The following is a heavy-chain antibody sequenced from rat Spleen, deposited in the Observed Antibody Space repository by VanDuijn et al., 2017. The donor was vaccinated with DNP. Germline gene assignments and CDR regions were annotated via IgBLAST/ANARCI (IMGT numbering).Heavy chain of an antibody. CDR3: ARHTY. J-gene: IGHJ2*01. CDR1: GFTFSDYY. Sequence: EVQLVESGGGSVQPGRSLKLSCAASGFTFSDYYMALVRQAPAKGLEWVASISPSGGSTYYQDSVKGRFTVSRDNAKSSLFLQMDSLRSEDTATYYCARHTYWGQGVMVTVSS. CDR2: ISPSGGST. V-gene: IGHV5-25*01.